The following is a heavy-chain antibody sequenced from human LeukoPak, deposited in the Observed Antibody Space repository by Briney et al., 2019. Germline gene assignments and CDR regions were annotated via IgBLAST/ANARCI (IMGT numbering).Heavy chain of an antibody. V-gene: IGHV1-2*06. J-gene: IGHJ4*02. Sequence: ASVRVSCKASGYTFTGYYMHWVRQAPGQGLEWMGRINPNSGGTNYAQKFQGRVTMTRDTSISTAYMELSRLRSDDTAVYYCAREPVVGATDNWGQGTLVTVSA. D-gene: IGHD1-26*01. CDR3: AREPVVGATDN. CDR1: GYTFTGYY. CDR2: INPNSGGT.